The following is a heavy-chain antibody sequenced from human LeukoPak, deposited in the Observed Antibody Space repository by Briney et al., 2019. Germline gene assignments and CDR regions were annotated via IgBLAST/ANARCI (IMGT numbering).Heavy chain of an antibody. Sequence: GGSLRLSCAASGFTFSTYSMNWVRQAPGKGLEWVSHISSSSTIYYADSLKGRFTISRDNAKNSLYLQMNSLRVEDTAVYYCARDIGSGNYFDYWGQGTLVTVSS. V-gene: IGHV3-48*04. D-gene: IGHD1-26*01. CDR2: ISSSSTI. CDR1: GFTFSTYS. J-gene: IGHJ4*02. CDR3: ARDIGSGNYFDY.